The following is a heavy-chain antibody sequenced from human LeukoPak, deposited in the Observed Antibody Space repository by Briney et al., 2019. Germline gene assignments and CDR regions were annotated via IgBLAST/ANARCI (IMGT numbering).Heavy chain of an antibody. CDR1: GGTFSSYA. D-gene: IGHD2-15*01. CDR2: FIPIFGAA. J-gene: IGHJ6*02. Sequence: ASVKFSCKASGGTFSSYAISWVRHAPGQGLEWMGGFIPIFGAANYAQKFQGRVTITADESTSTAYMELSSLRSEDTAVYYCAGGYCSGGSCYSWYYYYGMDVWGQGTTVTVSS. CDR3: AGGYCSGGSCYSWYYYYGMDV. V-gene: IGHV1-69*13.